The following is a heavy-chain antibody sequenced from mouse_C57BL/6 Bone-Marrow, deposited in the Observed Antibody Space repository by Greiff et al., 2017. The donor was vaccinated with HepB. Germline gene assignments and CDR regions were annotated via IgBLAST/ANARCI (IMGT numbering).Heavy chain of an antibody. CDR2: IRNKANGYTT. CDR3: ARSLSTVAWFAY. J-gene: IGHJ3*01. V-gene: IGHV7-3*01. D-gene: IGHD4-1*02. Sequence: EVHLVESGGGLVQPGGSLSLSCAASGFTFTDHYMSWVRQPPGKALEWLGFIRNKANGYTTEYSASVKGRFTISRDNSQSILYLQMNALRAEDSATYYCARSLSTVAWFAYWGQGTLVTVSA. CDR1: GFTFTDHY.